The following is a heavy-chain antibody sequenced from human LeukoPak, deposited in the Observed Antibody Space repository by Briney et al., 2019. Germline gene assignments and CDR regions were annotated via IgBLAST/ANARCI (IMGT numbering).Heavy chain of an antibody. J-gene: IGHJ6*03. CDR2: INHSGST. CDR3: ASQVRLERRYYYYYMDV. V-gene: IGHV4-34*01. D-gene: IGHD1-1*01. Sequence: SETLSLTCAVYGGSLSDYYWSWIRQPPGKGLEWIGEINHSGSTNYNPSLKSRFTISLDTSKNQFSLKLSSVTAADTAVYYCASQVRLERRYYYYYMDVWDKGTTVTVSS. CDR1: GGSLSDYY.